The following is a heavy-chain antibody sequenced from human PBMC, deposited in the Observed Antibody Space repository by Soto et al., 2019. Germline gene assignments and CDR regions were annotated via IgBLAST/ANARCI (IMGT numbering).Heavy chain of an antibody. CDR3: ARGGQDFWSGPFDY. J-gene: IGHJ4*02. V-gene: IGHV4-4*07. CDR1: RRCTRKYF. D-gene: IGHD3-3*01. CDR2: IDNSGST. Sequence: LFLTCTGPRRCTRKYFCNWFRQAAGKGLERIGRIDNSGSTNYNPSLKSRTTMSADTSRNQFSMKLNSVTAADTDVYYCARGGQDFWSGPFDYWGQGTLVT.